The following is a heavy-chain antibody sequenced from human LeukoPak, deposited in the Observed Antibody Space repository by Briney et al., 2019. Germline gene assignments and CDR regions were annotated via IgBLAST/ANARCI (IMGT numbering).Heavy chain of an antibody. CDR3: AREYYYDSSGSLNLNFDY. Sequence: SETLSLTCTVSGGSISSGSYYWGWIRQHPGKGLEWIGRIYYSGSTYYNPSLKSRVTISVDTSKNQFSLKLSSVTAADTAVYYCAREYYYDSSGSLNLNFDYWGQGTLVTVSS. CDR2: IYYSGST. J-gene: IGHJ4*02. D-gene: IGHD3-22*01. CDR1: GGSISSGSYY. V-gene: IGHV4-39*01.